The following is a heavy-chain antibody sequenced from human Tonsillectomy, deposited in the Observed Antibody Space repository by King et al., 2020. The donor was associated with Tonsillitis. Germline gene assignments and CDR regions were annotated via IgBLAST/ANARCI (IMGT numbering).Heavy chain of an antibody. CDR1: GFTFSRYN. CDR2: ISSSSSTI. D-gene: IGHD3-10*01. Sequence: VQLVESGGGLIQPGGSLRLSCAASGFTFSRYNMNWVRQAPGGGLEWVAYISSSSSTIYYADSVKGRFTVSRDNAKDSLYLRMNTLRADDTAVYYCARDYYNSGSYAFDYWGQGTLVTVSS. CDR3: ARDYYNSGSYAFDY. V-gene: IGHV3-48*01. J-gene: IGHJ4*02.